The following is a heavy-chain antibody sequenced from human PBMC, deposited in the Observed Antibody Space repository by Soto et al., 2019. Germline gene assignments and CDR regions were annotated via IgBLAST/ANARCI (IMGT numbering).Heavy chain of an antibody. J-gene: IGHJ4*02. Sequence: SETLSLTCTVSGGSISSYFWTWIRQPPGKGLEWIGYIYYSGSTSYNPSLTSRVTISLDTSKNQLSLKLSSVTAADTAVYYCARDTSSSPRAFEYWGQGTLVTVSS. D-gene: IGHD6-6*01. CDR3: ARDTSSSPRAFEY. CDR1: GGSISSYF. CDR2: IYYSGST. V-gene: IGHV4-59*01.